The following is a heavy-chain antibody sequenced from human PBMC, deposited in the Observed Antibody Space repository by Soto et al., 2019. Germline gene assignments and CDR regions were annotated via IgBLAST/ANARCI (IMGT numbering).Heavy chain of an antibody. D-gene: IGHD3-22*01. J-gene: IGHJ4*02. CDR1: GGTFSSYA. CDR3: ARVAQSSYYYDSSGYSSPPDY. CDR2: IIPIFGTA. V-gene: IGHV1-69*13. Sequence: ASVKVSCKASGGTFSSYAISWVRQAPGQGLEWMGGIIPIFGTANYAQKFQGRVTITADESTSTAYMELSSLRSEDTAVYYCARVAQSSYYYDSSGYSSPPDYWGQGTLVTVSS.